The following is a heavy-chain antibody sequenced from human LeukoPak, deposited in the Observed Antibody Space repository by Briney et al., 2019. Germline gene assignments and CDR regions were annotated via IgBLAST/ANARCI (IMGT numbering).Heavy chain of an antibody. J-gene: IGHJ4*02. D-gene: IGHD2-15*01. Sequence: VASVKVSCKASGGTFSSYAISWVRQAPGQGLEWMGGIIPIFGTANYAQKFQGRVTITADESTSTAHMELSSLRSEDTAVYYCASDCSGGSCSFDYWGQGTLVTVSS. V-gene: IGHV1-69*01. CDR3: ASDCSGGSCSFDY. CDR1: GGTFSSYA. CDR2: IIPIFGTA.